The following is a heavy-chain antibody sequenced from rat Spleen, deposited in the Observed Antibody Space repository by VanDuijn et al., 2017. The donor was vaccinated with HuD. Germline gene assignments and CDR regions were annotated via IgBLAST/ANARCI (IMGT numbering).Heavy chain of an antibody. CDR2: ITNSGGST. J-gene: IGHJ2*01. D-gene: IGHD1-1*01. Sequence: EVELVESGGGLVQPGRSLKISCVASGFSFKNYWMTWIRQAPGKGLEWVASITNSGGSTYYRDSVKGRFTISRDNAKSTLYLQMESLRSEDTATYYCAKDQSYYSANFDYWGQGVMVTVSS. CDR1: GFSFKNYW. V-gene: IGHV5-31*01. CDR3: AKDQSYYSANFDY.